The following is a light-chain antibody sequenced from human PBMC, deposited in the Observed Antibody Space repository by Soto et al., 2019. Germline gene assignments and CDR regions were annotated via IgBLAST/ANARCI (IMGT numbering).Light chain of an antibody. CDR1: QSISSW. CDR2: KAS. J-gene: IGKJ1*01. V-gene: IGKV1-5*03. CDR3: QQYNSYPWT. Sequence: DIQMTQSPSTLSASVGDRVTITCRASQSISSWLARYQQKPGKAPKLLIYKASSLESGVPSRFSGSGSGTEVTLTISSLQPDDFATYYCQQYNSYPWTFGQGTKVEIK.